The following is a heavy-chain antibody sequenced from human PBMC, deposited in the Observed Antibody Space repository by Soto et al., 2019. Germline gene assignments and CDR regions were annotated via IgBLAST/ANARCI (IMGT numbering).Heavy chain of an antibody. CDR3: ARLSCSAVAGSGVSDWFDP. CDR1: GYSFTSYW. V-gene: IGHV5-51*01. J-gene: IGHJ5*02. Sequence: PGESLKISCKGSGYSFTSYWIGWVRQMPGKGLEWMGIIYPGDSDTRYSPSFQGQVTISADKSISTAYLQWSSLKASDTAMYYCARLSCSAVAGSGVSDWFDPWGQGALVTVSS. D-gene: IGHD6-19*01. CDR2: IYPGDSDT.